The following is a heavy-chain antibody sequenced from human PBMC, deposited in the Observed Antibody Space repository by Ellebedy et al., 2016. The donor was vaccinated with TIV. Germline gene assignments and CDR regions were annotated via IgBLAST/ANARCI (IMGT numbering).Heavy chain of an antibody. J-gene: IGHJ3*01. CDR1: GFTFSDYA. Sequence: PGGSLRLSCAASGFTFSDYAMHWVRQAPGKGLEWVAVMSYDETYKLYADSVKGRFTISRDNSKDTLFLQMNSLRAEDTAIYFCARDPVGVGPAFDVWGQGTMVTVSS. V-gene: IGHV3-30-3*01. CDR3: ARDPVGVGPAFDV. D-gene: IGHD4-23*01. CDR2: MSYDETYK.